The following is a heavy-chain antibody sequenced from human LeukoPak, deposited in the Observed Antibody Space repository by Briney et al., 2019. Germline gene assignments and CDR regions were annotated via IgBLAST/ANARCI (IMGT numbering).Heavy chain of an antibody. D-gene: IGHD4-17*01. J-gene: IGHJ4*02. CDR1: GFTFGDYA. CDR2: IRSKAYGGTT. V-gene: IGHV3-49*04. CDR3: TRNMDPTSYGDYVGNFDY. Sequence: GGSLRLSCTASGFTFGDYAMSWVRQAPGKGLEWVGFIRSKAYGGTTEYAASVKGRFTISRDDSKSIAYLQMNSLKTEDTAVYYCTRNMDPTSYGDYVGNFDYWGQGTLVTVSS.